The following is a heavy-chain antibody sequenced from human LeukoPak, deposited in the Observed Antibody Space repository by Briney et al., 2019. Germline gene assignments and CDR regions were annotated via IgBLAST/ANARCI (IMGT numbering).Heavy chain of an antibody. D-gene: IGHD3-10*01. CDR1: GFTFSSYS. CDR3: ARDHYYGSGSYSPYYFDY. J-gene: IGHJ4*02. CDR2: ISSSGSYI. V-gene: IGHV3-21*01. Sequence: GGSLRLSCAASGFTFSSYSMNWVRQAPGKGLEWVSSISSSGSYIYYADSVKGRFTISRDNAKNSLYLQMNSLRAEDTAVYYCARDHYYGSGSYSPYYFDYWGQGTLVTVSS.